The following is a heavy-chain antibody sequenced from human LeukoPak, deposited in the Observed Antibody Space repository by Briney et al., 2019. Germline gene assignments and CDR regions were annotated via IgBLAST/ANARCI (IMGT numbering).Heavy chain of an antibody. Sequence: SEALSLTCSVSGDSVSRSDSYWDWIRQPPGKGLEWIGTIYYSGRTYYSPSLKSRVTMSVDPSNNQFSLNLRSVTAADTALYYCARRRYYDGSGYLEWGQGTLLSVSS. CDR1: GDSVSRSDSY. V-gene: IGHV4-39*01. J-gene: IGHJ1*01. D-gene: IGHD3-22*01. CDR2: IYYSGRT. CDR3: ARRRYYDGSGYLE.